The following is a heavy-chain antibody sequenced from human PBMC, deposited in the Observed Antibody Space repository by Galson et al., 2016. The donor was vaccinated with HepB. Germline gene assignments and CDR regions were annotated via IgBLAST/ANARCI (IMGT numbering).Heavy chain of an antibody. CDR1: GFTFSSYA. J-gene: IGHJ4*02. Sequence: SLRLSCAASGFTFSSYAMSWVRQAPGKGLEWVSAISGSGGNTYYADSVKGRFTISRDNSKNTLYLQMNSLRAEDTAVYYCATPRGYSYGYWDDTTTDYWGRGTLVTVSS. V-gene: IGHV3-23*01. D-gene: IGHD5-18*01. CDR3: ATPRGYSYGYWDDTTTDY. CDR2: ISGSGGNT.